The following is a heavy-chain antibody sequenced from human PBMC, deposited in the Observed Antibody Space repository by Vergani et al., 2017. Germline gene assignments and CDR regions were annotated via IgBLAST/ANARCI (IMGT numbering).Heavy chain of an antibody. CDR1: GGTFSSYS. V-gene: IGHV1-69*12. J-gene: IGHJ5*02. Sequence: QVQLVHSGAAVKKPGSSVKVSCKASGGTFSSYSISWVRQAPGQGLEWMGGITPIFGTAKYAQKFQGRVTITADESTNTAYMELSSLRSEDTAVYYCAKSYGWELLHWFDPWGQGTLVTVSS. D-gene: IGHD1-26*01. CDR3: AKSYGWELLHWFDP. CDR2: ITPIFGTA.